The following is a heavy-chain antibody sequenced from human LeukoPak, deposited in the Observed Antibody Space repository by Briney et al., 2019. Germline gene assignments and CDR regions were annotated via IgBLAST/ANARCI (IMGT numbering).Heavy chain of an antibody. J-gene: IGHJ4*02. V-gene: IGHV4-59*08. Sequence: PSETLSLTCTVSGGSISSYSWSWIRQPPGKGLEWIGYIHYSGITNYNPSLKSRVTISMDTSKNQFSLKLSSVAAADTAIYYCARHISYGGDSALGYWGQGTLVTVSS. D-gene: IGHD4-23*01. CDR3: ARHISYGGDSALGY. CDR2: IHYSGIT. CDR1: GGSISSYS.